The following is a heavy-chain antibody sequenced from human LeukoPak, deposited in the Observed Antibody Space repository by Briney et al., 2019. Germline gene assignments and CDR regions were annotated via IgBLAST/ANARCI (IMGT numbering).Heavy chain of an antibody. CDR3: ARALYYYDSSGYPMKGLYYYYGMDV. CDR1: GYTFTGYY. CDR2: INPNSGGT. D-gene: IGHD3-22*01. V-gene: IGHV1-2*02. Sequence: ASVKVSCKASGYTFTGYYMHWVRQAPAQGLEWMGWINPNSGGTNYAQKFQGRVTMTRDTSISTAYMELSRLRSDDTAVYYCARALYYYDSSGYPMKGLYYYYGMDVWGQGTTVTVSS. J-gene: IGHJ6*02.